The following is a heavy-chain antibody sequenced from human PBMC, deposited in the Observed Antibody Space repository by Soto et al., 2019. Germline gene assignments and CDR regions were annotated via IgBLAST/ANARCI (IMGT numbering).Heavy chain of an antibody. D-gene: IGHD6-13*01. CDR1: GDSISGSPYF. Sequence: QLQLQESGPGLVMPSETLSLTCTVSGDSISGSPYFWGWIRQPPGERLEWIGSIFYDGYTLYTPSLRSRVTISVDTSKNQSSLKLASVAAADTATYFCARLQAAVPHYWGQGTLVTVSS. CDR2: IFYDGYT. CDR3: ARLQAAVPHY. J-gene: IGHJ4*02. V-gene: IGHV4-39*01.